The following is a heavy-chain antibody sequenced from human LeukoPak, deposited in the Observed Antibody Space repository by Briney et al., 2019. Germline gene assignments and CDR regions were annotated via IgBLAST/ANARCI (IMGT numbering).Heavy chain of an antibody. CDR2: IYYSGST. Sequence: PSETLSLTCTVSGGSISSGGYYWSWIRQHPGKGLEWIGYIYYSGSTYYNPSLKSRVTISVDTSKNQFSLKLSSVTAADTAVYYCARDPRYYYDSSGNYWYFDLWGRGTLVTVSS. J-gene: IGHJ2*01. CDR3: ARDPRYYYDSSGNYWYFDL. D-gene: IGHD3-22*01. CDR1: GGSISSGGYY. V-gene: IGHV4-31*03.